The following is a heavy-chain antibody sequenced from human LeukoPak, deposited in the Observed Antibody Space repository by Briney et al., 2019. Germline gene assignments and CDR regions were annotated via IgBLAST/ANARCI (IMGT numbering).Heavy chain of an antibody. D-gene: IGHD3-10*01. V-gene: IGHV3-30-3*01. J-gene: IGHJ5*02. Sequence: PGGSLRLSCAASGFTFSSYAMHWVRQAPGKGLEWVAVISYDGSNKYYADSVKGRFTVSRDNSKNTLYLQMNSLRAEDTAVYYCARDSEPLVLWFGRGGDNWFAPWGQGTLVTVSS. CDR3: ARDSEPLVLWFGRGGDNWFAP. CDR2: ISYDGSNK. CDR1: GFTFSSYA.